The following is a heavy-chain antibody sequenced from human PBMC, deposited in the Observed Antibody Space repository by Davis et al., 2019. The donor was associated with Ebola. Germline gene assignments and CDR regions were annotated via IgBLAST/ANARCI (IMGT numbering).Heavy chain of an antibody. D-gene: IGHD6-19*01. V-gene: IGHV3-7*01. CDR2: IKQDGSGT. Sequence: GESLKISCAASGFSFSDYWMSWVRQAPGKGLEWVANIKQDGSGTYSVDSVKGRFTISRDNTDNSLYVQMNNLRIEDTAVYFCARGRYTSGWYPDYFDCWGQGILVTVSS. J-gene: IGHJ4*02. CDR3: ARGRYTSGWYPDYFDC. CDR1: GFSFSDYW.